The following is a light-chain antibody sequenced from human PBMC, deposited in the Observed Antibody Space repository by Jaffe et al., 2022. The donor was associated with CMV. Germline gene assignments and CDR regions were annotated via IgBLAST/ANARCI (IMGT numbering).Light chain of an antibody. CDR3: QTWDTTTANYV. J-gene: IGLJ1*01. V-gene: IGLV3-1*01. Sequence: ELTQPPSVSVSPGQTASITCSGHKLGDKFASWYQQKPGQSPVLVMYRDTKRPSGIPERFSGSNSGSTATLTISGTQAVDEADYYCQTWDTTTANYVFGTGTKVTVL. CDR2: RDT. CDR1: KLGDKF.